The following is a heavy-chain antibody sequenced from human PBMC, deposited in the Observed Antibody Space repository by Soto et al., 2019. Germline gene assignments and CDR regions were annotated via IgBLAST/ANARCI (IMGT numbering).Heavy chain of an antibody. V-gene: IGHV1-8*01. CDR2: MNPNSGNT. CDR3: ARGLGSAYYYGSGSYYPIDY. J-gene: IGHJ4*02. D-gene: IGHD3-10*01. Sequence: ASVKVSCKASGYTFTSYDINWVRQATGQGLEWMGWMNPNSGNTGYAQKFQGRVTMTRNTSISTAYMELSSLRSEDTAVYYCARGLGSAYYYGSGSYYPIDYWGQGTLVTVSS. CDR1: GYTFTSYD.